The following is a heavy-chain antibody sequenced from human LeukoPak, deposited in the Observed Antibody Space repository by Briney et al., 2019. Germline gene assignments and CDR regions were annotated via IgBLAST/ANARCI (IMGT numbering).Heavy chain of an antibody. D-gene: IGHD3-22*01. CDR1: GYTFTSYD. CDR3: ARPAWPPYYYDEASFDY. CDR2: ISAYNGNT. V-gene: IGHV1-18*01. J-gene: IGHJ4*02. Sequence: ASVKVSCKASGYTFTSYDISWVRQAPGQGLEWMGWISAYNGNTNYAQKLQGRVTMTTDTSTSTAYMELRSLRSDDTAVYYCARPAWPPYYYDEASFDYWGQGTLVTVSS.